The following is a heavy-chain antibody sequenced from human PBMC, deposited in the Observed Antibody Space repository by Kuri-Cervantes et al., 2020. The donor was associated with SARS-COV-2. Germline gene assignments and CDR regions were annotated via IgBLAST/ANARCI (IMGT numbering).Heavy chain of an antibody. CDR1: GFTFSGSA. V-gene: IGHV3-73*01. CDR2: IRSKANSYAT. J-gene: IGHJ6*04. CDR3: TRLDV. Sequence: GESLKISCAASGFTFSGSAMHWVRQASGKGLEWVGRIRSKANSYATAYAASVKGRFTISRDDSKNTAYMQMNSLKTEDTAVYYCTRLDVWGKGTTVTVSS.